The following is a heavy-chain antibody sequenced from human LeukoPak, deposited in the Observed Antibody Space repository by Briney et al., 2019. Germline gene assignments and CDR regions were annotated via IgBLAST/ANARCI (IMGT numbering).Heavy chain of an antibody. CDR1: GYTFTSNY. CDR3: ARDYHGSGSLTTFDY. J-gene: IGHJ4*02. V-gene: IGHV1-46*01. CDR2: IYPRDGSA. Sequence: GASVKVSCKASGYTFTSNYIHWVRQAPGQGLEWMGMIYPRDGSASSAQKFQGRVTLTRDTSTSTVYMELSSLRSEDTAVYYCARDYHGSGSLTTFDYWGQGTLVTVSS. D-gene: IGHD3-10*01.